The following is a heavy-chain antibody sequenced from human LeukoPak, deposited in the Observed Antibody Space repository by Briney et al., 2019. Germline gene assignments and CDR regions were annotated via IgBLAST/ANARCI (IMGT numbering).Heavy chain of an antibody. V-gene: IGHV1-69*05. D-gene: IGHD3-3*01. CDR1: GGTFSSYA. CDR3: ARKHDFWSGGDHYYMDV. CDR2: IIPIFGTA. Sequence: SVKVFCKASGGTFSSYAITWVRQAPGQGLEWMGGIIPIFGTANYAQKFQGRLTITTDESTSTAYMELSSLRSEDTAVYYCARKHDFWSGGDHYYMDVWGKGTTVTVSS. J-gene: IGHJ6*03.